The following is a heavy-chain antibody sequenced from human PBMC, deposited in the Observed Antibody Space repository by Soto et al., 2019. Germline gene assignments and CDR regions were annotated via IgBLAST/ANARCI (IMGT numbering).Heavy chain of an antibody. J-gene: IGHJ4*02. CDR3: HGYGY. CDR2: IYPGDTT. D-gene: IGHD5-12*01. Sequence: EVQLVESGGGLIQPGGSLRLTGVASGFTASSTNYMSWARQAPGRGLEWVPVIYPGDTTFYADSVKGRFTISRDNSKNTLYLQMTSLRAEDTAVYYCHGYGYWGQGTLVTVSS. CDR1: GFTASSTNY. V-gene: IGHV3-53*01.